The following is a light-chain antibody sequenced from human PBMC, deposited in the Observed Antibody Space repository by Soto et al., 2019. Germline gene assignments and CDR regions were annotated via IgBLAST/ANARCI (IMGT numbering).Light chain of an antibody. CDR3: EALDGPLNVVL. V-gene: IGLV1-44*01. Sequence: QSVLTQPPSAYGTPGQRVTISFSGSSSNIGTNTVNWYQHLPGSAPKLLIYINIQRHSGVPDRLSGSKSGTSASLAISGLLPDDDDDYYCEALDGPLNVVLCGVGTKHTVL. J-gene: IGLJ2*01. CDR2: INI. CDR1: SSNIGTNT.